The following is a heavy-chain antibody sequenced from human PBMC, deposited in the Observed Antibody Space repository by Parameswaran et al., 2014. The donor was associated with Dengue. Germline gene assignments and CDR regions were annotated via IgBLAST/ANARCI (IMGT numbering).Heavy chain of an antibody. J-gene: IGHJ2*01. CDR1: SA. D-gene: IGHD4-17*01. CDR3: TRHSEGYGDYVLNWYFDL. V-gene: IGHV3-73*01. CDR2: IRSKANSYAT. Sequence: SAVPGVRQAPGKGLEWVGRIRSKANSYATAYAASVKGRFTISRDDSKNTAYLQMNSLKTEDTAVYYCTRHSEGYGDYVLNWYFDLWGRGTLVTVSS.